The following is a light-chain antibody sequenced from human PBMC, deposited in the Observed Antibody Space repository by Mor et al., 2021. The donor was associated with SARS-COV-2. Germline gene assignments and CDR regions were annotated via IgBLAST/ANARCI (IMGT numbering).Light chain of an antibody. CDR2: DAS. V-gene: IGKV3-20*01. CDR3: HQFGSSVFS. Sequence: LSCRASQSHTSNSLAWYQQKPGQPPRLLIFDASSRPTGIPDRFSVSGSGTDFTLTISRVEPEDFAVYHCHQFGSSVFSFGQG. CDR1: QSHTSNS. J-gene: IGKJ2*01.